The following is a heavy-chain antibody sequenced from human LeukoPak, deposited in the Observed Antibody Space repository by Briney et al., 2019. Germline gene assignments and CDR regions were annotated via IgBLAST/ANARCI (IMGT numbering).Heavy chain of an antibody. D-gene: IGHD3-10*01. J-gene: IGHJ4*02. CDR1: GFTFSSYA. Sequence: GGPLRLSCAGSGFTFSSYAMNWVRQAPGEGLEWVSGVSGSGGSTYYADSVKGRFTISRDNSKNTLSLQMNSLRAEDTAVYYCAKDLYGSGSYYLDYWGQGTLVTVSS. CDR3: AKDLYGSGSYYLDY. CDR2: VSGSGGST. V-gene: IGHV3-23*01.